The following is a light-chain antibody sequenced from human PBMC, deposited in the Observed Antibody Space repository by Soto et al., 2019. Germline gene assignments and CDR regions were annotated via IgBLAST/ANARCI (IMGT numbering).Light chain of an antibody. J-gene: IGKJ2*01. V-gene: IGKV3-20*01. CDR2: AAS. CDR3: QQQGT. CDR1: RFLSSSY. Sequence: EIVWTQAPGTLSLSPGERATLSCSASRFLSSSYVVWYQQKPGQAPRLLIYAASRRATGIPDRFSGSGSATEYTLTISRLEPEDSAVYYCQQQGTFGQGTKLEIK.